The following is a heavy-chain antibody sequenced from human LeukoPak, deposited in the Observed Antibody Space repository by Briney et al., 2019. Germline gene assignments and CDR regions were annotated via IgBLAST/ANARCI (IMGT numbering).Heavy chain of an antibody. Sequence: PGGSLRLSYAASGFTFSSYGMRWVRQAPGKGLEWVAIIRYDGSNKYYADSVKGRFTISRDNSKNTLYLQMNSLRAEDTAVYYCAKERKDYYGSGSYYYFDYWGQGTLVTVSS. CDR3: AKERKDYYGSGSYYYFDY. J-gene: IGHJ4*02. V-gene: IGHV3-30*02. CDR1: GFTFSSYG. CDR2: IRYDGSNK. D-gene: IGHD3-10*01.